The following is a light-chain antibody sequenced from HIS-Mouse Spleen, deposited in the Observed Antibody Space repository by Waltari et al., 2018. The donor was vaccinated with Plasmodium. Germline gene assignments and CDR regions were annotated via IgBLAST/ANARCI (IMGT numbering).Light chain of an antibody. J-gene: IGLJ2*01. V-gene: IGLV2-14*01. CDR1: SSDVGGYNY. CDR2: EVS. CDR3: SSYTSSSTLVV. Sequence: QSALTQPASVSGSPGQSITISCTGTSSDVGGYNYVSWYQQHPGKAPKLMIYEVSNRPSGCSNRFSGSKSGNTASLTISGLQAEDESDYYCSSYTSSSTLVVFGGGTKRTVL.